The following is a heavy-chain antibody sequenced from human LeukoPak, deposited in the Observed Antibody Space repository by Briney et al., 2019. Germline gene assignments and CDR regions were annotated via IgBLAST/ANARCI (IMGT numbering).Heavy chain of an antibody. J-gene: IGHJ4*02. CDR1: GINFSDSE. Sequence: GGSLRLSCAASGINFSDSEMDWVRQAPGKGLEWVSYISSSGTTIYYANSVKGRFTISRDNAKNSLYLQMNSLRAEDTAVYYCARGVPTGYYTSCYDYWGQGTLVTVSS. D-gene: IGHD3/OR15-3a*01. V-gene: IGHV3-48*03. CDR3: ARGVPTGYYTSCYDY. CDR2: ISSSGTTI.